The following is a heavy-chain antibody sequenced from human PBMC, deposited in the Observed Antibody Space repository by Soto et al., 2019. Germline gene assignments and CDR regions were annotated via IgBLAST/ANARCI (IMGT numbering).Heavy chain of an antibody. V-gene: IGHV2-5*02. Sequence: QITLKESGPTLVKPTQTLTLTCTFSGFSIATSGVGVGWIRQPPGKALEWLAFAYWDDDNRYNPSLKSRLTVAKDTSKTLVVPLMTNMDPMDTATYYCAHRRGGYNWDDGYFDYWGQGALVTVSS. J-gene: IGHJ4*02. CDR3: AHRRGGYNWDDGYFDY. CDR2: AYWDDDN. D-gene: IGHD1-20*01. CDR1: GFSIATSGVG.